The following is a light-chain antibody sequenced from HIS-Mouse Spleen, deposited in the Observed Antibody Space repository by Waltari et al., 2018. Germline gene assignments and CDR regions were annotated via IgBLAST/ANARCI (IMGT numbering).Light chain of an antibody. CDR2: DDS. Sequence: SYVLTQPPSVSVAPGKTARITCGGNNIGSKSVHWYQQKPGQAPVLVVYDDSDRPSGIPGRSSGSNSWNTAPLTISSVEAGDEADYYCQVCDSSSDHVVFGGGTKLTVL. CDR1: NIGSKS. V-gene: IGLV3-21*03. J-gene: IGLJ2*01. CDR3: QVCDSSSDHVV.